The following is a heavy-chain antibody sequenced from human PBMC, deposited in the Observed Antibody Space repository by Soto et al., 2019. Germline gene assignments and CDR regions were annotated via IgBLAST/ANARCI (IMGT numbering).Heavy chain of an antibody. CDR1: AFTFNTYA. CDR3: AKSGGASPYYFDY. Sequence: EVQLLESGGGLVQPGGSLRLSCAASAFTFNTYAMGWVRQAPGKGLEWVSAISVNGGGTYYADSVKGRFTISRDTSKNTLYLQMNSLRADDTAVYYCAKSGGASPYYFDYWGRGTLVTVSS. CDR2: ISVNGGGT. J-gene: IGHJ4*02. V-gene: IGHV3-23*01. D-gene: IGHD1-26*01.